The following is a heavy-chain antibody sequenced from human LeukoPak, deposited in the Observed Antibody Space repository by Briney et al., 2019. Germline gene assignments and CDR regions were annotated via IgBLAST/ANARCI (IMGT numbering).Heavy chain of an antibody. D-gene: IGHD1-26*01. CDR1: GGSISSYY. CDR3: ARDQGDIVGATFWFDP. V-gene: IGHV4-4*07. J-gene: IGHJ5*02. CDR2: IYTSGST. Sequence: SETLSPTCTVSGGSISSYYWSWIRQPAGKGLEWIGRIYTSGSTNYNPSLKSRVTMSVDTSKNQFSLKLSSVTAADTAVYYCARDQGDIVGATFWFDPWGQGALVTVSS.